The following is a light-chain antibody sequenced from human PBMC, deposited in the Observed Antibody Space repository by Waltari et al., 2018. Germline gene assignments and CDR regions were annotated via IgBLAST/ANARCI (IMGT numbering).Light chain of an antibody. CDR3: SSYTRRSYWV. Sequence: QSALTQPASVSGSPGQSITISCTGTSSDVGFYDFVSWLQQHPGKAPKVMIYKVKNRPSGVSNRFPGSKSANTASLTISGLQAEDEADYYCSSYTRRSYWVFGGGTQLTVL. CDR1: SSDVGFYDF. V-gene: IGLV2-14*01. J-gene: IGLJ3*02. CDR2: KVK.